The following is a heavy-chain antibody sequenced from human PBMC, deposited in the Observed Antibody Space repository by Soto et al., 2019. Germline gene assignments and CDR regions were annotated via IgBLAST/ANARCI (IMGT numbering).Heavy chain of an antibody. Sequence: QITLKESGPTLVKPTQTLTLTCTFSGFSLSTSGVGVGWIRQPPGKALEWLALIYWDDDKRYSPSLKSRLTITKDTSKNQVVLTMTNMDPVDTATYYCAHRGYGDRLSPPGYFDYWGQGTLVTVSS. J-gene: IGHJ4*02. V-gene: IGHV2-5*02. CDR2: IYWDDDK. D-gene: IGHD4-17*01. CDR3: AHRGYGDRLSPPGYFDY. CDR1: GFSLSTSGVG.